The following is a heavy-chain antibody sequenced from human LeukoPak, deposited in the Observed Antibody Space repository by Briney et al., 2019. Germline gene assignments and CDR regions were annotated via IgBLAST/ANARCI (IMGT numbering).Heavy chain of an antibody. V-gene: IGHV3-48*01. J-gene: IGHJ4*02. CDR3: ARALHDYVWGSYRSIYFDY. CDR1: GFTFSSYS. CDR2: ISSSSSTI. Sequence: GGSLRLSCAASGFTFSSYSMNWVRQAPGKGLEWVSYISSSSSTIYYADSVKGRFTTSRDNAKNSLYLQMNSLRAEDTAVYYCARALHDYVWGSYRSIYFDYWGQGTLVTVSS. D-gene: IGHD3-16*02.